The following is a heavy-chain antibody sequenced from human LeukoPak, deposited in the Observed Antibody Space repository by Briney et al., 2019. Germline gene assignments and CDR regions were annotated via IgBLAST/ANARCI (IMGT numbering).Heavy chain of an antibody. CDR3: ARAFYSSSWYHKEDFFDY. CDR2: IYHSGST. D-gene: IGHD6-13*01. V-gene: IGHV4-38-2*02. CDR1: GYSINNGCY. J-gene: IGHJ4*02. Sequence: SETLSLTCTVSGYSINNGCYWGWIRQPPGKGLEWIGSIYHSGSTYYKPSLKSRVTISVDTSKNQFSLKLSSVTAADTAVYYCARAFYSSSWYHKEDFFDYWGQGTPVTVSS.